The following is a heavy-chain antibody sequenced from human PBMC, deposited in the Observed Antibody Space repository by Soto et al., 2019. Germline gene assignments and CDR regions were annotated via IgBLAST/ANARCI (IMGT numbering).Heavy chain of an antibody. J-gene: IGHJ4*02. CDR1: GFTFSRHG. CDR3: ARDDRSGWYNGFDY. Sequence: QVQLVESGGGVVQPGKSLRLSCAASGFTFSRHGIHWVRQAPGKGLEWVAVIWYDASNKNYTNPVKGRFTTSRDNSKNTVYLQMNSLRVEDTAMYYCARDDRSGWYNGFDYWGQGTLVTVSS. CDR2: IWYDASNK. D-gene: IGHD6-19*01. V-gene: IGHV3-33*01.